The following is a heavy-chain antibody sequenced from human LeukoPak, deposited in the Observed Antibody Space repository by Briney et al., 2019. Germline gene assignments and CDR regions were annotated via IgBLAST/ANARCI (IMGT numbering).Heavy chain of an antibody. CDR3: ARVLLPWRPGDIGYYMDV. CDR1: GYTFNNYG. V-gene: IGHV1-18*01. J-gene: IGHJ6*03. D-gene: IGHD3-16*02. CDR2: ISSDNGKT. Sequence: AAVKVSCKASGYTFNNYGINWVRQAPGQGLEWMVWISSDNGKTNYAEKLQGRLTMTTDTSTSTAYMDLRRLRSDDTGVYYCARVLLPWRPGDIGYYMDVWGIGTTVTVSS.